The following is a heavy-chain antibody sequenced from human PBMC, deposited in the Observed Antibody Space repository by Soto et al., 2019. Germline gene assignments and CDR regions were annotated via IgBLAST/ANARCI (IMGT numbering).Heavy chain of an antibody. D-gene: IGHD6-6*01. V-gene: IGHV1-2*02. J-gene: IGHJ1*01. CDR2: INPTSGGT. CDR3: AREGSSSSKYFQH. CDR1: GYTFTDYY. Sequence: SVKVSFKASGYTFTDYYMHWVRQAPGQGLEWMGWINPTSGGTNYAQRFQGRVTMTRDTSISTAYMELSRLRSDDTAVYYCAREGSSSSKYFQHWGQGTLVTVSS.